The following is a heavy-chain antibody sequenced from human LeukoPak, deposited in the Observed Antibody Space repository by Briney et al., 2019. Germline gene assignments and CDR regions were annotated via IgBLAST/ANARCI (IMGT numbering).Heavy chain of an antibody. CDR2: MNPNSGNT. Sequence: GASVKVSCKASGYTFTSYDINWVRQATGQGLEWMGWMNPNSGNTGYAQKFQGGVTMTRNTSISTAYMELSSLRSEDTAVYYCARGNRYSYGGTTPVDDAFDIWGQGTMVTVSS. CDR1: GYTFTSYD. J-gene: IGHJ3*02. V-gene: IGHV1-8*01. CDR3: ARGNRYSYGGTTPVDDAFDI. D-gene: IGHD5-18*01.